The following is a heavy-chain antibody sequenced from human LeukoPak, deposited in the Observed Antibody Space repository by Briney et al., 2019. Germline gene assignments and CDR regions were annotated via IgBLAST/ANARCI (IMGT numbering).Heavy chain of an antibody. J-gene: IGHJ4*02. D-gene: IGHD5-12*01. Sequence: AGGSLRLSCAASGLTVSSYATSWVRHAPGKGLEWVSAISGSGGSTYFADAVKGRFTISRDNSKNTLYLQRNSLRAEDTAVYYCAKVFRGTGYGYWGQGTLVTVSS. CDR1: GLTVSSYA. V-gene: IGHV3-23*01. CDR2: ISGSGGST. CDR3: AKVFRGTGYGY.